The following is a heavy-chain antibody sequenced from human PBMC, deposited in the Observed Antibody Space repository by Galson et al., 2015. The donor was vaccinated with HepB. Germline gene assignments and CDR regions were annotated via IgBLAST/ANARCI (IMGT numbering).Heavy chain of an antibody. CDR3: ARGGGILWFGEQYRNNWFDP. CDR1: GGSISSGGYY. D-gene: IGHD3-10*01. J-gene: IGHJ5*02. CDR2: IFYSGST. V-gene: IGHV4-31*03. Sequence: TLSLTCTVSGGSISSGGYYWNWIRQHPGKGLEWIGYIFYSGSTFYNPSLKSRVSISVDTSKNQFSLKLSSVTAADTAVYYCARGGGILWFGEQYRNNWFDPWGQGTLVTVSS.